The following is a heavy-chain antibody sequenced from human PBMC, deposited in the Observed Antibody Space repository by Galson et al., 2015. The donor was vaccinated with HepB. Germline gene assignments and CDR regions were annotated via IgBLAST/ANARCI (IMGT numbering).Heavy chain of an antibody. CDR3: ARDREHAGYSSGWLYYYNGMDV. D-gene: IGHD6-19*01. CDR2: INAYNGNT. CDR1: GYTFTNYG. V-gene: IGHV1-18*01. Sequence: SVKVSCKASGYTFTNYGISWVRQAPGQGLEWMGWINAYNGNTNYAQKLQGRVTMTTDTSTSTAYMELRSLRSDDTAVYYCARDREHAGYSSGWLYYYNGMDVWGQGTTVTVSS. J-gene: IGHJ6*02.